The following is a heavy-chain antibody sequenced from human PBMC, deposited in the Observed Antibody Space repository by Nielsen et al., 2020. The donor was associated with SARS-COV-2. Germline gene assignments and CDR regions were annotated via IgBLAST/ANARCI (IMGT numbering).Heavy chain of an antibody. CDR1: GFTVSSNY. D-gene: IGHD1-26*01. CDR2: IYSGGST. V-gene: IGHV3-53*01. CDR3: AKDIGPVGATTFDY. Sequence: LKISCAASGFTVSSNYMSWVRQAPGKGLEWVSVIYSGGSTYYADSVKGRFTISRDNSKNTLYLQMNSLRAEDTAVYYCAKDIGPVGATTFDYWGQGTLVTVSS. J-gene: IGHJ4*02.